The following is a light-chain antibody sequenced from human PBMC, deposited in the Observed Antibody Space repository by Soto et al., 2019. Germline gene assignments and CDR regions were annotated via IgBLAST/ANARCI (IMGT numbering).Light chain of an antibody. Sequence: EIVMTQSPATLSVAPGERSTLSCRASQSVSSYLAWYQQKPGQAPRLLIYDASNRATGIPARFSGSGSGTDFTLTISSLEPEDFAAYYCQQRSNWPTFGQGTKVDIK. J-gene: IGKJ1*01. CDR3: QQRSNWPT. CDR1: QSVSSY. CDR2: DAS. V-gene: IGKV3-11*01.